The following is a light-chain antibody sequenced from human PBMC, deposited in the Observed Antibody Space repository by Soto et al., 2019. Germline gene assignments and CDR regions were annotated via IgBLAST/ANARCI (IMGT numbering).Light chain of an antibody. CDR3: LQYGSSPPSST. J-gene: IGKJ5*01. Sequence: EIVLTQSPGTLSLSPGERATLSRRASQRVSSGYLAWYQQKPGQAPRLLIYGASNRATDIPDRFSGRGSGTDFTLTISRLEPEDFAVYYCLQYGSSPPSSTFGQGTRLEIK. CDR2: GAS. CDR1: QRVSSGY. V-gene: IGKV3-20*01.